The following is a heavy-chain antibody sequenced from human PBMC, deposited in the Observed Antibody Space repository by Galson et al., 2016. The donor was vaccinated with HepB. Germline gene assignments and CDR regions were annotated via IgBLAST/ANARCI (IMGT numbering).Heavy chain of an antibody. V-gene: IGHV3-48*03. J-gene: IGHJ4*02. D-gene: IGHD4-17*01. CDR3: ARLYGDVTLFDY. CDR2: ISKSGDSI. CDR1: GFIFSTYE. Sequence: SLRLSCAASGFIFSTYEMNWVRQAPGKGLEWVSYISKSGDSIYYADSVKGRFTISRDNAKNTLYLQMNSLRAEDTAVYYCARLYGDVTLFDYWGQGTLVTVSS.